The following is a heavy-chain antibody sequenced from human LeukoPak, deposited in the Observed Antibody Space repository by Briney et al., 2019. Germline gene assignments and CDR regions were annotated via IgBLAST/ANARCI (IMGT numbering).Heavy chain of an antibody. CDR2: ISYDGSNK. D-gene: IGHD6-13*01. J-gene: IGHJ4*02. CDR1: GFTFSSYA. V-gene: IGHV3-30-3*01. CDR3: ARGWAPHSSSPRATWYYFDY. Sequence: PGRSLRLSCAASGFTFSSYAMHWVRQAPGKGLEWVAVISYDGSNKYYADSVKGRFTISRDNAKNSLYLQMNSLRAEDTAVYYCARGWAPHSSSPRATWYYFDYWGQGTLVTVSS.